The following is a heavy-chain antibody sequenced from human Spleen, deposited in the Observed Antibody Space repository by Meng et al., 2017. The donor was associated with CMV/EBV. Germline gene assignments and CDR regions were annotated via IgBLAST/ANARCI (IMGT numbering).Heavy chain of an antibody. D-gene: IGHD1-1*01. CDR2: SRNKASSYTT. V-gene: IGHV3-72*01. Sequence: SGFIFSDRYMDWLRQAPGKGLEWVARSRNKASSYTTEYAASVKGRFTISRDESENSLYLQMNSLQAEDTAVYYCARGSPATRYFDLWGRGTLVTVSS. J-gene: IGHJ2*01. CDR1: GFIFSDRY. CDR3: ARGSPATRYFDL.